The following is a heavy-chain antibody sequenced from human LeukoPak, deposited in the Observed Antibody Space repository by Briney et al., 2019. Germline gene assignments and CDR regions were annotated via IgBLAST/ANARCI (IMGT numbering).Heavy chain of an antibody. V-gene: IGHV3-30-3*01. Sequence: PGGSLRLSCAASGFTFSSYAMHWVRQAPGKGLEWVAVISYDGGNKYYADSVKGRFTISRDNSKNTLYLQMNSLRAEDTAVYYCASSMILYRTHFDYWGQGTLVTVSS. CDR2: ISYDGGNK. CDR1: GFTFSSYA. J-gene: IGHJ4*02. D-gene: IGHD3-16*01. CDR3: ASSMILYRTHFDY.